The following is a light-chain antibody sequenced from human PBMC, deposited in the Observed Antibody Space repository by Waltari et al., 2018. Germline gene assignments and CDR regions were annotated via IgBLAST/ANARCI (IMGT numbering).Light chain of an antibody. V-gene: IGLV3-19*01. CDR2: GKA. Sequence: SSELTQGPDVSVALGQTVKITCQGDSLRTSYASWYQVKPGQAPVLVLFGKAKRPSGMPDRISGYSSGTTSSLTITGAQAEDEADYYCHSRKGSDNQVVFGGGTKLTVL. CDR3: HSRKGSDNQVV. CDR1: SLRTSY. J-gene: IGLJ3*02.